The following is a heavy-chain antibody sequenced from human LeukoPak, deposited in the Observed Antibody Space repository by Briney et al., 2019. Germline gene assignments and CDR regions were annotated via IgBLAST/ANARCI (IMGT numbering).Heavy chain of an antibody. V-gene: IGHV3-23*01. CDR3: AKEPTYCGGDCYSERRYNWFDP. CDR2: ISGSGGST. Sequence: PGGSLRLSCAASGFTFSSYAMSWVRQAPGKGLEWVSAISGSGGSTYYADSVKGRFTISRDNSKNTLYLQMNSLRAEDTAVYYCAKEPTYCGGDCYSERRYNWFDPWGQGTLVTVSS. CDR1: GFTFSSYA. J-gene: IGHJ5*02. D-gene: IGHD2-21*02.